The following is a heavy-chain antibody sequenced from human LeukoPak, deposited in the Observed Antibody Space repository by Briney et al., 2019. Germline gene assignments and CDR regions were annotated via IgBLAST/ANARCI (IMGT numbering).Heavy chain of an antibody. CDR3: ASLPLLWFGELSVVPDY. CDR1: GFTFSSYW. CDR2: IRQDGSEK. V-gene: IGHV3-7*01. J-gene: IGHJ4*02. D-gene: IGHD3-10*01. Sequence: GGSLRLSCAASGFTFSSYWMSWVRQAPGKGLEWVANIRQDGSEKYYVDSVKGRFTISRDNAKNSLYLQMNSLRAEDTAVYYCASLPLLWFGELSVVPDYWGQGTLVTVSS.